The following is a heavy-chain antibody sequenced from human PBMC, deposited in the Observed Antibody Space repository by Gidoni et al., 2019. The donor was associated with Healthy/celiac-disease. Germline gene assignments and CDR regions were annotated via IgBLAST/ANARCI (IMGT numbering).Heavy chain of an antibody. J-gene: IGHJ6*03. CDR1: GGSISSSSYY. V-gene: IGHV4-39*01. D-gene: IGHD3-16*01. Sequence: QLQLQESGPGLVKPSETPCLTCTVCGGSISSSSYYLGWIRQPPGKGVEWIGSIYYSGGTYYNPSLKSRVTISVDTSKSQFSLKLSSVTAADTAVYYCARLGDYYYYYMDVWGKGTTVTVSS. CDR2: IYYSGGT. CDR3: ARLGDYYYYYMDV.